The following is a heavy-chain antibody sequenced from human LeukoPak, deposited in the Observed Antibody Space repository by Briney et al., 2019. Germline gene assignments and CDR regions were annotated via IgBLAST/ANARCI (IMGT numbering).Heavy chain of an antibody. D-gene: IGHD3-22*01. CDR2: IYSGGNT. CDR3: ASGSGYYRVAGYFQH. J-gene: IGHJ1*01. V-gene: IGHV3-53*01. CDR1: GFTVSGHY. Sequence: GGSLRLSCAVSGFTVSGHYMSWVRQAPGKGLEWVSIIYSGGNTYYADSVKGRFTISRDNSKNTLYLQMNSLRAEDTAVYYSASGSGYYRVAGYFQHWGQGTLVTVSS.